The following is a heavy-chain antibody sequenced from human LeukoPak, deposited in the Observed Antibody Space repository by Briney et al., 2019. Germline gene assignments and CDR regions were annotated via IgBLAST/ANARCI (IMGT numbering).Heavy chain of an antibody. Sequence: GGSLRLSCAASGFTFSSYSMHWVRQAPGKGLVWVSRINGDGSSTSYADSVKGRFTISRDNAKNTLYLQMNSLRAEDTAMYYCARDFMYSSSCTGCWGQGTLVTVSS. CDR1: GFTFSSYS. V-gene: IGHV3-74*01. D-gene: IGHD6-13*01. J-gene: IGHJ4*02. CDR3: ARDFMYSSSCTGC. CDR2: INGDGSST.